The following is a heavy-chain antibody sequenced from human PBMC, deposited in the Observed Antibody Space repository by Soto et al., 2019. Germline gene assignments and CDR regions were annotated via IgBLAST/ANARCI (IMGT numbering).Heavy chain of an antibody. J-gene: IGHJ6*02. D-gene: IGHD3-3*01. CDR2: IIPIFGTA. V-gene: IGHV1-69*01. CDR3: ARDYDFWSGYYTGNPYGMDV. Sequence: QVQLVQSGAEVKKPGSSVKVSCKASGGTFSSYAISWVRQAPGQGLEWMGGIIPIFGTANYAQKFQGRVTITADESTSTAYMEMSSLRSEDTAVYYCARDYDFWSGYYTGNPYGMDVWGQGTTVTVSS. CDR1: GGTFSSYA.